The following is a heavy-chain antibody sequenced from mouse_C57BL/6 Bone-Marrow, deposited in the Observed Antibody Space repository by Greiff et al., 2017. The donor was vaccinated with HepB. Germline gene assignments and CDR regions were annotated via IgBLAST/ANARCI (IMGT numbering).Heavy chain of an antibody. CDR3: ARGRLGGFAY. V-gene: IGHV1-42*01. D-gene: IGHD2-2*01. CDR1: GYSFTGYY. CDR2: INPSTGGT. J-gene: IGHJ3*01. Sequence: EVKLVESGPELVKPGASVKISCKASGYSFTGYYMNWVKQSPEKSLEWIGEINPSTGGTTYNQKFKAKATLTVDKSSSTAYMQLKSLTSEDSAVYYCARGRLGGFAYWGQGTLVTVSA.